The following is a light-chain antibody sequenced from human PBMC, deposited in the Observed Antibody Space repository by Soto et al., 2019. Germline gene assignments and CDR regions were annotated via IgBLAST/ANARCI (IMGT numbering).Light chain of an antibody. V-gene: IGKV3-20*01. CDR3: QQYGSSPWT. CDR1: QSITNNY. Sequence: IVLTQSPGTLSLSLGERATLSCRASQSITNNYLAWYQQKPGQAPRLLIYLASNRAAGIPDRFSGSGSGADFTITINRLEPEDFAVYHCQQYGSSPWTFGQGTKVDIK. J-gene: IGKJ1*01. CDR2: LAS.